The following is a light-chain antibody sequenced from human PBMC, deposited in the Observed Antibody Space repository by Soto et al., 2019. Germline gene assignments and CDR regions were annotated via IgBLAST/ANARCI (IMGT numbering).Light chain of an antibody. J-gene: IGLJ1*01. CDR1: SSNIGNNA. Sequence: QSVLTQPPSASEAPRRRVTISCSGSSSNIGNNAVNWYQQLPGKAPKLLIYYDDLLPSGVSDRFSASKSGTSASLAISGLQSEDEADYHCAAWDDSLNGYVFGTGTKATVL. CDR3: AAWDDSLNGYV. V-gene: IGLV1-36*01. CDR2: YDD.